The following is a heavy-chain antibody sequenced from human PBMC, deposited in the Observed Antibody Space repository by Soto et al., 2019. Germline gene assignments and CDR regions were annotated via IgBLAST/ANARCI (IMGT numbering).Heavy chain of an antibody. D-gene: IGHD3-10*01. V-gene: IGHV1-69*13. CDR2: IIPIFGTA. CDR3: ARRVYGSGSYYYGMDV. Sequence: SVKVSCKAPGGTFSSYAISWVRQAPGQGLEWMGGIIPIFGTANYAQKFQGRVTITADESTSTAYMELSSLRSEDTAVYYCARRVYGSGSYYYGMDVWGQGTTVTVSS. J-gene: IGHJ6*02. CDR1: GGTFSSYA.